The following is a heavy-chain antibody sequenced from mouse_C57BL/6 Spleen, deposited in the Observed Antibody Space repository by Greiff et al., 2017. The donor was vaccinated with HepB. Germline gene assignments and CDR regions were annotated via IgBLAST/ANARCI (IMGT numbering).Heavy chain of an antibody. J-gene: IGHJ4*01. CDR1: GYTFTSYW. CDR2: IYPGNSDT. D-gene: IGHD1-1*01. Sequence: VQLQQSGTVLARPGASVKMSCKTSGYTFTSYWMHWVKQRPGQGLEWIGAIYPGNSDTSYNQKFKGKAKLTAVTSASTAYMELSSLTNEDSAVYYCTRGGLSSSYEDYAMDYWGQGTSVTVSS. V-gene: IGHV1-5*01. CDR3: TRGGLSSSYEDYAMDY.